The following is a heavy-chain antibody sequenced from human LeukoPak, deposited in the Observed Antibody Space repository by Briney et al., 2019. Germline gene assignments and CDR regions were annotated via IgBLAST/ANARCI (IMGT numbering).Heavy chain of an antibody. CDR1: GGSISSYY. CDR3: ARDKFRYFDY. D-gene: IGHD2-21*01. V-gene: IGHV4-4*07. CDR2: MYTSGST. Sequence: SETLSLTCTVPGGSISSYYWSWIRQPAGKGLEWIGRMYTSGSTNYNPSLKSRVTMSLDTSKNQFSLKLSSVTAADTAVYYCARDKFRYFDYWGQGTLVTVSS. J-gene: IGHJ4*02.